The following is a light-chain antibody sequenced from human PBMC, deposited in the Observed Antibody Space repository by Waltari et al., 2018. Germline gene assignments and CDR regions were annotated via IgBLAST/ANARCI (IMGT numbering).Light chain of an antibody. J-gene: IGLJ3*02. CDR1: SVRRFY. CDR2: GKN. CDR3: HSRDSTGNFWV. V-gene: IGLV3-19*01. Sequence: SSELTQDPAVSVALGQTVRITCQGDSVRRFYASWYQQKPGQAPVLFIYGKNNRPSGIPDRFSGSNSGNTASLTITGTRAEDEADYYCHSRDSTGNFWVFGGGTKLTV.